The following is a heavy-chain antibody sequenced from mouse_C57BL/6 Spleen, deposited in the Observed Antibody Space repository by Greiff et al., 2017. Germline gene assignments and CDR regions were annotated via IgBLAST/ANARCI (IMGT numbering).Heavy chain of an antibody. CDR1: GYTFTGYY. D-gene: IGHD3-1*01. CDR3: AIGVDD. J-gene: IGHJ2*01. CDR2: IYPGSGNT. V-gene: IGHV1-76*01. Sequence: QVQLQQSGAELVRPGASVKLSCKASGYTFTGYYINWVKQRPGQGLEWIARIYPGSGNTYYNEKFKGKATLTAAKSSSTAYLHLSRLTSEESAVYFCAIGVDDGGQGTTLTVSS.